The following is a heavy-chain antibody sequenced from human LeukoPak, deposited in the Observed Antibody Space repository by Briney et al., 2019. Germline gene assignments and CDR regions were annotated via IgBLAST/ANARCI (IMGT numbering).Heavy chain of an antibody. D-gene: IGHD6-13*01. CDR1: GGSMSGYF. CDR3: ARSITSSWYGDFQH. CDR2: IYYSGST. V-gene: IGHV4-59*01. J-gene: IGHJ1*01. Sequence: KASETPSLTCTVSGGSMSGYFWSWIRQPPGKGLEWIGYIYYSGSTNYNPSLKSRVTISVDTSKNQFSLKLSSVTAADTAVYYCARSITSSWYGDFQHWGQGTLVTVSS.